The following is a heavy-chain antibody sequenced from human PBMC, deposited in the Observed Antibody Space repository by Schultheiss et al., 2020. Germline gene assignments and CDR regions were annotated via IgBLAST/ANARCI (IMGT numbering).Heavy chain of an antibody. CDR3: ARVGQGGDLRTRWFDP. D-gene: IGHD3-10*01. CDR2: IYPGDSDT. V-gene: IGHV5-51*01. J-gene: IGHJ5*02. CDR1: GYRLTSYW. Sequence: GESLKISCQVFGYRLTSYWIGWVRQMPGKGLEWMGIIYPGDSDTRYSPSFQGQITISVDKSINTAYLQWSSLKASDTAMYYCARVGQGGDLRTRWFDPWGQGTLVTVSS.